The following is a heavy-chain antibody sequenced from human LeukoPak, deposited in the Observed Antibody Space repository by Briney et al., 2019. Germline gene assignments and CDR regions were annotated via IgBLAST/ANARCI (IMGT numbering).Heavy chain of an antibody. CDR3: ARDGNTMVRGVTPLDY. CDR1: GYSISSGYY. D-gene: IGHD3-10*01. Sequence: SETLSLTCTVSGYSISSGYYWGWIRQPPGKGLEWIGSIYHSGSTYYNPSLKSRVTISVDTSKNQFSMKLSSVTAADTAVYYCARDGNTMVRGVTPLDYWGQGTLVTVSS. J-gene: IGHJ4*02. CDR2: IYHSGST. V-gene: IGHV4-38-2*02.